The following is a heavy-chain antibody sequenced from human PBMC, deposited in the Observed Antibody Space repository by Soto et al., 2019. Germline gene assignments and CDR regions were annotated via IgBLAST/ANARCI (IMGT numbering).Heavy chain of an antibody. J-gene: IGHJ4*02. V-gene: IGHV1-2*06. CDR2: INPKSGGT. CDR1: GYTFTAYS. D-gene: IGHD6-19*01. Sequence: ASVKVSCKASGYTFTAYSMHWVRQAPGQGLEWMGRINPKSGGTNYAEVYQDRVTMTRDTSITTAYIELSGLTSDDTAVYYCARAVGGPFDFWGQGTLVTVSS. CDR3: ARAVGGPFDF.